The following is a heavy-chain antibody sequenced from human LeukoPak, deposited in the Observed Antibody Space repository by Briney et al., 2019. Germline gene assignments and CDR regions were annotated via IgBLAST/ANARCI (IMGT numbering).Heavy chain of an antibody. V-gene: IGHV4-4*02. J-gene: IGHJ6*02. CDR3: ARGHPTYYYDSSGRYYYYGMDV. D-gene: IGHD3-22*01. Sequence: SETLSLTCGVSGGSISSTNWWSWVRQPPGKGLEWIGEINHSGSINYNPSLKSRVTISVDTSKNQFSLKLSSVTAADTAVYYCARGHPTYYYDSSGRYYYYGMDVWGQGTTVTVSS. CDR2: INHSGSI. CDR1: GGSISSTNW.